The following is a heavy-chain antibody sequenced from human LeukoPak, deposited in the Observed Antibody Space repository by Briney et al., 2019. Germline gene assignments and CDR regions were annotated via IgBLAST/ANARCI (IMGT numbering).Heavy chain of an antibody. CDR3: ARARVLRYFDWFPESDYYYMDV. D-gene: IGHD3-9*01. V-gene: IGHV1-8*01. Sequence: ASVKVSCKASGYTFTSYDINWVRQATGQGLEWMGWMNPNSGNTGYAQKSQGRVTMTRNTSISTAYMELSSLRSEDTAVYYCARARVLRYFDWFPESDYYYMDVWGKGTTVTISS. J-gene: IGHJ6*03. CDR2: MNPNSGNT. CDR1: GYTFTSYD.